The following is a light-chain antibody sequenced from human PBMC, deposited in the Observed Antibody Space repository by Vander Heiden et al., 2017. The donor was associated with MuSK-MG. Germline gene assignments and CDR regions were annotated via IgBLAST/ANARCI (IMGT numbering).Light chain of an antibody. CDR1: QGISSY. CDR2: AAS. Sequence: AIRMTPSPSSFSASTGDRVTITCRASQGISSYLAWYQQKPGKAPKLLIYAASTLQSGVPSRFSGSGSGTDFTLTISCLQSEDFATYYCQQDDSYPRTFGHGTKVXIK. V-gene: IGKV1-8*01. J-gene: IGKJ3*01. CDR3: QQDDSYPRT.